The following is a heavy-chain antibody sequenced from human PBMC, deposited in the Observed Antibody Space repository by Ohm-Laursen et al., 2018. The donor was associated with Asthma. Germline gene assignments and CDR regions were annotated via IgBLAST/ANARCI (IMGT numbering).Heavy chain of an antibody. V-gene: IGHV3-11*01. J-gene: IGHJ4*02. Sequence: SLRLSCAASGFTFSDYYMSWIRQAPGKGLEWVSYISSSGSTIYYADSVKGRFTISRDNAKNSLYLQMNSLRAEDTAAYYCAREGVNYYDSSGYLEYWGQGTLVTVSS. CDR3: AREGVNYYDSSGYLEY. CDR1: GFTFSDYY. D-gene: IGHD3-22*01. CDR2: ISSSGSTI.